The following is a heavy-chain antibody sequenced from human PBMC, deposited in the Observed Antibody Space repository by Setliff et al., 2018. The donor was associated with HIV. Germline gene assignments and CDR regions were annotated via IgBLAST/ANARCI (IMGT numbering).Heavy chain of an antibody. CDR1: RDSINGHW. J-gene: IGHJ5*02. V-gene: IGHV4-59*11. CDR2: IHYSGIT. D-gene: IGHD3-10*01. Sequence: SETLSLTCTVSRDSINGHWWSWIRQPPGKGLEWTGSIHYSGITHYNPSLKSRLTMSVDTSKNQVSLRLTSVTAADTAVYYCARDHVFGSRTGFDPWGPGILVTVSS. CDR3: ARDHVFGSRTGFDP.